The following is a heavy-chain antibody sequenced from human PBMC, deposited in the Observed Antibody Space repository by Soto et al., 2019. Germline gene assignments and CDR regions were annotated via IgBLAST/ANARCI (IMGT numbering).Heavy chain of an antibody. V-gene: IGHV3-73*01. CDR2: IRSKANSYAT. Sequence: PGGSLRLSCAASGFTFSGSAMHWVRQASGKGLEWVGRIRSKANSYATAYAASVKGRFTISRDDSKNTAYPQMNSLKTEDTAVYYCTRQQSIAARRAGDEHYYYYYYMDVWGKGTTVTVSS. CDR1: GFTFSGSA. D-gene: IGHD6-6*01. CDR3: TRQQSIAARRAGDEHYYYYYYMDV. J-gene: IGHJ6*03.